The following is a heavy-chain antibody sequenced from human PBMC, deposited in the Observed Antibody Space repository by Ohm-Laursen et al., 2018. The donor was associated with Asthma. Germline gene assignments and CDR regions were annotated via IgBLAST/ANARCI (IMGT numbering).Heavy chain of an antibody. CDR2: ISGSGGST. CDR3: AKDVHDYGALDAFDI. Sequence: SLRLSCAASGYTFSRYSIHWVRQVPGKGLEWVSAISGSGGSTYYADSVKGRFTISRDNSKNTLYLQMNSLRAEDTAVYYCAKDVHDYGALDAFDIWGQGTMVTVSS. D-gene: IGHD4-17*01. V-gene: IGHV3-23*01. J-gene: IGHJ3*02. CDR1: GYTFSRYS.